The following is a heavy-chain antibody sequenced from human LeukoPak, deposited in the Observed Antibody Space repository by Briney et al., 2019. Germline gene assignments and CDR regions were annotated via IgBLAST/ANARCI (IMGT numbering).Heavy chain of an antibody. CDR2: IKQDGSGK. CDR3: AREWQGGIAAAGTRIEGDY. Sequence: GGSLTLSCAVSGFSVSGYWMTWVRQAPGKGLEWVANIKQDGSGKNYVDSVKGRFTISRDNAENSLFLQMNSLRVEDTAVYYCAREWQGGIAAAGTRIEGDYWGQGTLVAVSS. V-gene: IGHV3-7*01. CDR1: GFSVSGYW. D-gene: IGHD6-13*01. J-gene: IGHJ4*02.